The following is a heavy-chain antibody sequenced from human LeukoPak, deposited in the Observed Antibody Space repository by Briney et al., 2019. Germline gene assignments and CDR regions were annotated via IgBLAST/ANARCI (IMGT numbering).Heavy chain of an antibody. D-gene: IGHD2-8*02. CDR3: ARATTAYCTGGICPNFDY. CDR1: GDSISSYF. J-gene: IGHJ4*02. Sequence: NPSETLSLTCTVSGDSISSYFWSWLRQPAGKGLEWIGRIYASGSANYNPSLKSRVTMSVDTSKNQFSLKLTSVTAADTALYYCARATTAYCTGGICPNFDYWGQGTLVTVSS. V-gene: IGHV4-4*07. CDR2: IYASGSA.